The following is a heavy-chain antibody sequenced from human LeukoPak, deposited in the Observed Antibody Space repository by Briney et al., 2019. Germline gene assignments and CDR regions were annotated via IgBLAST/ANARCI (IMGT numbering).Heavy chain of an antibody. CDR1: GGSFSAYY. Sequence: KASETLSLTCAVYGGSFSAYYWSWIRQPPGKGLEWIGEINHSGSTNYNPSLKSRVTISVDTSKNQFSLKLSSVTAADTAVYYCARVSYYDSSGYYYENAFDIWGQGTMVTVSS. D-gene: IGHD3-22*01. CDR3: ARVSYYDSSGYYYENAFDI. CDR2: INHSGST. J-gene: IGHJ3*02. V-gene: IGHV4-34*01.